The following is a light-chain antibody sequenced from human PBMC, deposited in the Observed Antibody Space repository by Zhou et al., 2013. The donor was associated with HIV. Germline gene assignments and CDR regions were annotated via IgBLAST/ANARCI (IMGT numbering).Light chain of an antibody. V-gene: IGKV3D-15*01. CDR2: GAS. CDR3: QQYDTWPS. CDR1: QSVSSN. J-gene: IGKJ2*01. Sequence: TQSPATLSVSPGERATLSCRASQSVSSNLAWYQQKPGQAPRLLIYGASSRATGIPDRFSGSGSGREFTLTISSLQSEDVASYYCQQYDTWPSFGQGTKLQI.